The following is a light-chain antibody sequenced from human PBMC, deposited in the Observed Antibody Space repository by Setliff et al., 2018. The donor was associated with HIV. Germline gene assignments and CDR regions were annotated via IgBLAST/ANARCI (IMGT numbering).Light chain of an antibody. CDR1: SSDVGSYNL. CDR3: CSYAGGGTPYG. J-gene: IGLJ1*01. Sequence: QSVLTQPASVSGSPGQSITISCTGTSSDVGSYNLVSWYQQHPGKAPKLMIYEVSKRPSGVSNRFSSSKSGNTASLTISGLQAEAEADYYCCSYAGGGTPYGFGTGTKVTVL. CDR2: EVS. V-gene: IGLV2-23*02.